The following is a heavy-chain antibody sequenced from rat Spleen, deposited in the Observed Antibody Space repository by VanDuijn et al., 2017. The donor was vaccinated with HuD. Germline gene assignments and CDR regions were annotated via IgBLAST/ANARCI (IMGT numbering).Heavy chain of an antibody. CDR3: VRQDTSGYSNWFAY. CDR1: GFTFSDYY. D-gene: IGHD4-3*01. V-gene: IGHV5-29*01. Sequence: EVQLVESDGGLVQPGRSLKLSCAASGFTFSDYYMAWVRQAPTKGLEWVATISYDGGRIFYRDSVKGRFTISRDNAKSTLYFLMDSLRSEDTATYYCVRQDTSGYSNWFAYWGQGTLVTVSS. J-gene: IGHJ3*01. CDR2: ISYDGGRI.